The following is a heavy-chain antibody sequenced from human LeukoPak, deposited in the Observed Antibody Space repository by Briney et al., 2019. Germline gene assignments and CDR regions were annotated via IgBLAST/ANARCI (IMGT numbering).Heavy chain of an antibody. J-gene: IGHJ4*02. CDR1: GFTLSSYA. CDR3: ARDVGSGWPYYFDY. V-gene: IGHV3-30*04. Sequence: GGSLRLSCAASGFTLSSYAMHWVRQAPGKGLEWVAVISYDGSSKYYADSVKGRFTTSRDNSKNTLYVQMNSLRAEDTAVYYCARDVGSGWPYYFDYWGQGTLVTVSS. D-gene: IGHD6-19*01. CDR2: ISYDGSSK.